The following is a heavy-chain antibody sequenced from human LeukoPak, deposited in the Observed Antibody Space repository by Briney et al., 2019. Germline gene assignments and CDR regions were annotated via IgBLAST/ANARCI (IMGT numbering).Heavy chain of an antibody. J-gene: IGHJ4*02. CDR1: GYSISSNYY. CDR3: ARLSTVTPSFDY. V-gene: IGHV4-38-2*02. D-gene: IGHD4-17*01. Sequence: SETLSLTCTVSGYSISSNYYWGWIRQPPGKGLGLIGSIYNSGSTYYNPSLKSRVTISVDTYKNQFSLKLTSVPAADTAVYYCARLSTVTPSFDYWGQGTLVTVSS. CDR2: IYNSGST.